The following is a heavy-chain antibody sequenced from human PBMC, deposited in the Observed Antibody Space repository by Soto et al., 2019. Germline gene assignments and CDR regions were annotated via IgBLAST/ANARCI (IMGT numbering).Heavy chain of an antibody. CDR2: ITPFKSDT. CDR3: ARYPFAGSDAFDI. D-gene: IGHD1-1*01. CDR1: GYTFTFRY. Sequence: SVKVSCKASGYTFTFRYLHWVRQAPGQALEWMGWITPFKSDTNYAQKFQDRVTITRDRSVSTAYMELSNLRSDDTAMYYCARYPFAGSDAFDIWGQGTMVTVSS. V-gene: IGHV1-45*02. J-gene: IGHJ3*02.